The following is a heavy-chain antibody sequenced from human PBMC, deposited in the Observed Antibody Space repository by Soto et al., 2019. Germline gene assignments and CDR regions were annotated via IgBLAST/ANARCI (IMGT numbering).Heavy chain of an antibody. CDR3: ARGITLPTSLDY. CDR1: GYTFTSYA. Sequence: ASVKVSCKASGYTFTSYAMHWVRQAPGQRLEWMGWINAGNGNTKYSQKFQGRVTITRDTSASTAYMELSSLRSEDTAVYYCARGITLPTSLDYWGQGTLVTVSS. V-gene: IGHV1-3*01. CDR2: INAGNGNT. D-gene: IGHD1-20*01. J-gene: IGHJ4*02.